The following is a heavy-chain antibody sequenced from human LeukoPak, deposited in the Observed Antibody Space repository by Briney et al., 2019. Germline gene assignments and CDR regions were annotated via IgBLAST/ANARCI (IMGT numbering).Heavy chain of an antibody. CDR2: ISSSSSYI. V-gene: IGHV3-21*01. J-gene: IGHJ4*02. CDR1: GFTFSSYS. CDR3: ARDATTVVTPGAFDY. D-gene: IGHD4-23*01. Sequence: GGSLRLSCAASGFTFSSYSMNWVRQAPGKGLEWVSSISSSSSYIYYADSVKGRFTTSRDNAKNSLYLQMNSLRAEDTAVYYCARDATTVVTPGAFDYWGQGTLVTVSS.